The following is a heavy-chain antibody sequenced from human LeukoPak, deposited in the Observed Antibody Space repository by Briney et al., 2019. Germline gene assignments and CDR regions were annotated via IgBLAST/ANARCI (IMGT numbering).Heavy chain of an antibody. Sequence: SETLSLTCAVYGGSFSGYYWSWIRQPPGKGLEWIGYIYYSGSTNYNPSLKSRVTISLDTSKSQFSLKLSSVTAADTAVYYCARDNGDDTSGPLDYWGQGTLVTVSS. CDR2: IYYSGST. CDR1: GGSFSGYY. V-gene: IGHV4-59*01. D-gene: IGHD3-22*01. CDR3: ARDNGDDTSGPLDY. J-gene: IGHJ4*02.